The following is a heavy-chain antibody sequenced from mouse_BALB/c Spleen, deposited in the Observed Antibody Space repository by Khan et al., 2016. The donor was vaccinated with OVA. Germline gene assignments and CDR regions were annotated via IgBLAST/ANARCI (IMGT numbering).Heavy chain of an antibody. CDR1: GYTFTDYN. J-gene: IGHJ3*01. D-gene: IGHD3-3*01. CDR3: AREGDAWFAY. V-gene: IGHV1-77*01. CDR2: IYPGSNNT. Sequence: QVQLKQSGAELARPGASVKLSCKASGYTFTDYNINWVKQRTGQGLEWIGEIYPGSNNTYYNEKFKGKATLTADTSSSTAYMQHSSLTSEDSAVYFCAREGDAWFAYWGQGTLVTVSA.